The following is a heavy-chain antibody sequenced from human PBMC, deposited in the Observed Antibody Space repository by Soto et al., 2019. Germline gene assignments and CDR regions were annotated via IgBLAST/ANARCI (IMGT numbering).Heavy chain of an antibody. CDR1: GGSFSGYY. CDR2: INHSGST. J-gene: IGHJ6*03. Sequence: SETLSLTCAVYGGSFSGYYWSWIRQPPGKGLEWIGEINHSGSTNYNPSLKSRVTISVDTSKNQFSLKLSSVTAADTAVYYCARGTPDTEYCSGGSCYYMDVWGKGTTVT. D-gene: IGHD2-15*01. V-gene: IGHV4-34*01. CDR3: ARGTPDTEYCSGGSCYYMDV.